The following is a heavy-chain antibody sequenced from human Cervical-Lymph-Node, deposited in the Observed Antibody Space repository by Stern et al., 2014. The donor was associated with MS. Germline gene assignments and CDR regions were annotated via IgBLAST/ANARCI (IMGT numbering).Heavy chain of an antibody. J-gene: IGHJ4*02. CDR2: ITNVGST. CDR1: GFTGSRDY. V-gene: IGHV3-53*01. D-gene: IGHD1-1*01. Sequence: EDQLVESGGGVIQPGGSLRLSCTASGFTGSRDYMTWVRQAPGKGLEWVSLITNVGSTFYTDSVKCRFTISRDDSKNTVYLHMTSLRAEDTAMYYCARDTSSPERSDWWGQGTLVTVSS. CDR3: ARDTSSPERSDW.